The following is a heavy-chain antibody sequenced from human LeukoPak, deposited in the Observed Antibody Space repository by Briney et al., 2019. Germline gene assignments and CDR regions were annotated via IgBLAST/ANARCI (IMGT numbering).Heavy chain of an antibody. Sequence: SQTLSLTCTVSGGSISSGGYYWSWIRQHPGKGLEWIVYIYYSGGTYYNPSLKSRVTISVDTSKNQFSLKLSSVTAADTAVYYCARDSIPGYCSGGSCYSGWYFDLWGRGTLVTVSS. V-gene: IGHV4-31*03. CDR2: IYYSGGT. CDR3: ARDSIPGYCSGGSCYSGWYFDL. J-gene: IGHJ2*01. CDR1: GGSISSGGYY. D-gene: IGHD2-15*01.